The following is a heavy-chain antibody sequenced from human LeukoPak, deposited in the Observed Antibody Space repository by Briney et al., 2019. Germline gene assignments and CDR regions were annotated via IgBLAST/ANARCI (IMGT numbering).Heavy chain of an antibody. CDR1: GGTFSSYA. Sequence: ASVKVSCKASGGTFSSYAISWVRQAPGQGLEYMGWIDTKTGNPTYAQGFTGRFVFSLDTSVSTAYLQISSLKAEDTAVYYCAIHPSGSSGYFSYWGQGALVTVSS. J-gene: IGHJ4*02. D-gene: IGHD3-22*01. CDR3: AIHPSGSSGYFSY. V-gene: IGHV7-4-1*02. CDR2: IDTKTGNP.